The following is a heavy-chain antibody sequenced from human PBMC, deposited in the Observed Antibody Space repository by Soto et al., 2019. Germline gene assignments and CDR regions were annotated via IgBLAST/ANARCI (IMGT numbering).Heavy chain of an antibody. D-gene: IGHD3-16*01. CDR2: IYYSGST. V-gene: IGHV4-59*08. Sequence: QVQLQESGPGLVKPSETLSLTCTVSGGSISSYYWSWIRQPPGKGLEWIGYIYYSGSTNYNPSLRGPVNISVDTSKNLLSLKMSSGTAADTAVYYCARHVMRCPRRSEDYFDYWGQGTLVTVSS. CDR1: GGSISSYY. J-gene: IGHJ4*02. CDR3: ARHVMRCPRRSEDYFDY.